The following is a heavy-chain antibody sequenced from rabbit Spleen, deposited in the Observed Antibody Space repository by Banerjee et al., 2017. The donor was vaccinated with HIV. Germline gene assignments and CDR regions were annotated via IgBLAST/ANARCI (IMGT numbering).Heavy chain of an antibody. V-gene: IGHV1S40*01. D-gene: IGHD4-1*01. Sequence: LEESGGDLVKPGASLTLTCTASGFSFSSSDYMCWVRQAPGKGLEWIAYMNSGSDGDIYYASWVKSRFTVSRTSSTTVTLQMTSLTDADTATYFCAIDDGSGGWGHFKLWGPGTLVTVS. J-gene: IGHJ4*01. CDR2: MNSGSDGDI. CDR3: AIDDGSGGWGHFKL. CDR1: GFSFSSSDY.